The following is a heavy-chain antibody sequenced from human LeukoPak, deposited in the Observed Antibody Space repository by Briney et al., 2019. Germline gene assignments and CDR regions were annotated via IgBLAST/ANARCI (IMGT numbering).Heavy chain of an antibody. Sequence: GGSLRLSCAASGFTFSNAWMSWVRQAPGKGLEWVSAISGSGGSTYYADSVKGRFTISRDNSKNTLYLQMNSLRAEDTAVYYCAEDRAAAAGTQVDYYYGMDVWGQGTTVTVSS. CDR2: ISGSGGST. CDR1: GFTFSNAW. CDR3: AEDRAAAAGTQVDYYYGMDV. J-gene: IGHJ6*02. D-gene: IGHD6-13*01. V-gene: IGHV3-23*01.